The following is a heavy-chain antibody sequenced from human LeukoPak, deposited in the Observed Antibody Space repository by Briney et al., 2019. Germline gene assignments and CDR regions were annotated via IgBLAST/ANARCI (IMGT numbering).Heavy chain of an antibody. V-gene: IGHV3-48*03. D-gene: IGHD3-16*02. Sequence: GGSLRLSCAASGFTFSSDEMNWVRQAPGKGLEWISYISSSGTNIYYADSVKGRFTISRDNAKNSLYLQMNSLRAEDTAVYYCAREGMITFGGVIVLSAPDCLDIWGQGTMVTVSS. CDR2: ISSSGTNI. CDR1: GFTFSSDE. J-gene: IGHJ3*02. CDR3: AREGMITFGGVIVLSAPDCLDI.